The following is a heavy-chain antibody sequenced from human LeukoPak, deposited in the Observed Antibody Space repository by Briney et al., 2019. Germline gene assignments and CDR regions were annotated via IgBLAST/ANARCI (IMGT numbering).Heavy chain of an antibody. CDR2: IYYTGRA. CDR1: GGSISRYY. CDR3: ARGDFWSGAPTD. V-gene: IGHV4-59*01. D-gene: IGHD3-3*01. Sequence: KPSETLSLTCTVSGGSISRYYWSWIRPPPGTGLEWIGYIYYTGRADYNPSLKSRVSMSVDTSKNQFSLRVNSMTAADTAVYYCARGDFWSGAPTDWGQGTLVTVSS. J-gene: IGHJ4*02.